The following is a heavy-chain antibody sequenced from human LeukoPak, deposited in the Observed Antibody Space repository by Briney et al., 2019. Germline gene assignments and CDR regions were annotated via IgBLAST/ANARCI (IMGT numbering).Heavy chain of an antibody. CDR1: GFTFDDYG. D-gene: IGHD6-13*01. Sequence: PGGSLRLSCAASGFTFDDYGMSWVRQAPGKGLEWVSGINWNGGSTGYADSVKGRFTISRDNAKNSLYLQMNSLRAEDTALYHCARSMGYSSSWYAYMDVWGKGTTVTISS. CDR2: INWNGGST. J-gene: IGHJ6*03. V-gene: IGHV3-20*01. CDR3: ARSMGYSSSWYAYMDV.